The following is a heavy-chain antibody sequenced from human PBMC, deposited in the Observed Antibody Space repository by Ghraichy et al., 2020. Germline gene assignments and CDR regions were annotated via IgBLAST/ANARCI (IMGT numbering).Heavy chain of an antibody. CDR3: ARLDAGGYDSFYYYFYGMDV. D-gene: IGHD5-12*01. V-gene: IGHV4-39*01. CDR2: IYYSGST. Sequence: SETLSLTCTVSGGSISSSSYYWGWIRQPPGKGLEWIGSIYYSGSTYYNPSFKSRVTISVDTSKNQFSLRLSSVTAADTAVYYCARLDAGGYDSFYYYFYGMDVWGQGTTVTVSS. J-gene: IGHJ6*02. CDR1: GGSISSSSYY.